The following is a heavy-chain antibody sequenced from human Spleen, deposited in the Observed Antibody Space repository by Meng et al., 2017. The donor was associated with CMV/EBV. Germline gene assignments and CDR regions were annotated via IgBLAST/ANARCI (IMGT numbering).Heavy chain of an antibody. Sequence: GESLKISCAASTFNFSRYSMNWVRQAPGKGLEWVSSISSSSSLIYYADSVKGRFTISRDNARNSLFLQMNSLRVDDTAVYYCARGYCSSTSCYRGDDAFDIWGQGTMVTVSS. CDR3: ARGYCSSTSCYRGDDAFDI. D-gene: IGHD2-2*01. V-gene: IGHV3-21*01. J-gene: IGHJ3*02. CDR2: ISSSSSLI. CDR1: TFNFSRYS.